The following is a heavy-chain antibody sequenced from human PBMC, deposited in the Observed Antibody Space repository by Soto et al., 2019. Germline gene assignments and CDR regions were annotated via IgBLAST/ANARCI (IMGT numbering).Heavy chain of an antibody. CDR1: GFTFSSYW. CDR2: IKQDGSEK. Sequence: EVQLVESGGGLVQPGGSLRLSCAASGFTFSSYWMSWVRQAPGKGLEWVANIKQDGSEKYYVDSVKGRFTISRDNAKNSLYLQMNSLRAEDTAVYYCARGGLLPSYYYYMDVWGKGTTVTVSS. V-gene: IGHV3-7*01. CDR3: ARGGLLPSYYYYMDV. J-gene: IGHJ6*03. D-gene: IGHD2-15*01.